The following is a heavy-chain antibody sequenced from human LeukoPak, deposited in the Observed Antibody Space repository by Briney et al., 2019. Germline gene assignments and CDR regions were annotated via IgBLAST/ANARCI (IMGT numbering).Heavy chain of an antibody. D-gene: IGHD3-22*01. CDR1: GYSFTRYY. Sequence: ASVNVSSKASGYSFTRYYIHWLRQAPVHGLEWMGWINPYSGDTNYARKFQGRVTTTSDTSISTASMELSGLTSAAPSVYSCPYDDSSGNFATWGQGTLVTVSS. CDR2: INPYSGDT. J-gene: IGHJ4*02. CDR3: PYDDSSGNFAT. V-gene: IGHV1-2*02.